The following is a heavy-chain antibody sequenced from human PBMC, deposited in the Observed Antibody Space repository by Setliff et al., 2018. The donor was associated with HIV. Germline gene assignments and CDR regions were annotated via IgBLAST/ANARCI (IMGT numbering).Heavy chain of an antibody. CDR2: IYYSGST. Sequence: PSETLSLTCTVSGGSISSGSYYWSWIRQPPGKGLEWIGYIYYSGSTNYNPSLKSRVTISVDTSKSQFSLKLSSVTAADTAVYYCARKPGFCSGGGCRGYYYPFEYWGQGTLVTVSS. J-gene: IGHJ4*02. CDR3: ARKPGFCSGGGCRGYYYPFEY. D-gene: IGHD2-15*01. CDR1: GGSISSGSYY. V-gene: IGHV4-61*01.